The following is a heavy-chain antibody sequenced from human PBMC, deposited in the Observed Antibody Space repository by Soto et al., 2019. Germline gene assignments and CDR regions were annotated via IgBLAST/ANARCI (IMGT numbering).Heavy chain of an antibody. D-gene: IGHD5-12*01. J-gene: IGHJ4*02. V-gene: IGHV4-31*03. Sequence: SETLSLTCTVSGGSISSGGYYWSWIRQHPGKGLEWIGYIYYSGSTYYNPSLKSRVTISVDTSKNQFSLKLSSVTAADTAVYYCVGGQGIATITGYFGYWGQGTRVTVSS. CDR1: GGSISSGGYY. CDR2: IYYSGST. CDR3: VGGQGIATITGYFGY.